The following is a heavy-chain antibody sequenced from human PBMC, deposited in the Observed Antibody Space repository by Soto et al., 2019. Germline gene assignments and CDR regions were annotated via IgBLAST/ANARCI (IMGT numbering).Heavy chain of an antibody. CDR1: GFTFSSYG. J-gene: IGHJ4*02. V-gene: IGHV3-33*01. CDR3: AREVRIQLDVAFDY. Sequence: QVQLVESGGGVVQPGRSLRLSCAASGFTFSSYGMHWVRQAPGKGLEWVAVIWYDGSNKYYADSVKGRFTISRDNSKNTLYLQMNRLRAEDTAVYYCAREVRIQLDVAFDYWGQGTLVTVSS. D-gene: IGHD5-18*01. CDR2: IWYDGSNK.